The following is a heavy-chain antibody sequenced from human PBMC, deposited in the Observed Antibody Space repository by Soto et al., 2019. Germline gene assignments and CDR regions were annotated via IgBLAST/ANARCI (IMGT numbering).Heavy chain of an antibody. Sequence: EVQLVESGGGLVQLGGSLRLSCAASGFTFSTYWMTWVRRPPGKGLEWVANLDQDGSERYYVDSVRGRFTISRDNAKNSLYLQMNSLRAEDTAVYYCVCGGNFFVYWGQGTLVTVSP. V-gene: IGHV3-7*01. CDR2: LDQDGSER. D-gene: IGHD3-16*01. J-gene: IGHJ4*02. CDR3: VCGGNFFVY. CDR1: GFTFSTYW.